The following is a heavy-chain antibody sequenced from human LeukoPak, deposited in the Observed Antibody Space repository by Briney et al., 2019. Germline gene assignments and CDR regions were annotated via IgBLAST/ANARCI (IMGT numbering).Heavy chain of an antibody. CDR1: RFTFTIYG. CDR3: AKVPSYYDSSGYDY. D-gene: IGHD3-22*01. Sequence: GGSLRLSCAASRFTFTIYGMHWVRQAPGKGLEWVAFIRYDGSNKYYAESVKGRFTISRDNSKNTLYLQMNSLRAEDTAVYYCAKVPSYYDSSGYDYWGQGTLVTVSS. J-gene: IGHJ4*02. V-gene: IGHV3-30*02. CDR2: IRYDGSNK.